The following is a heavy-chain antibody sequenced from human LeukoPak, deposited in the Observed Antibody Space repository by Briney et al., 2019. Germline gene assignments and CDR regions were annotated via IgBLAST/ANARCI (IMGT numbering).Heavy chain of an antibody. J-gene: IGHJ6*02. CDR1: GYTFTSYY. CDR3: ARDLRPGYCSGGSCFYYYYYGMDV. D-gene: IGHD2-15*01. Sequence: ASVKVSCKASGYTFTSYYMHWVRQAPGQGLEWMGIINPSGGSTSYAQKFQGRVTMTRDTSTSTVYMELSSLRSEDTAVYYCARDLRPGYCSGGSCFYYYYYGMDVWGQGTTVTVSS. CDR2: INPSGGST. V-gene: IGHV1-46*01.